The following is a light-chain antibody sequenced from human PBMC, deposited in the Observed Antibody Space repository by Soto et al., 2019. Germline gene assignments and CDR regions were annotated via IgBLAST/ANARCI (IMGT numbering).Light chain of an antibody. Sequence: EIVLTQSPGTLSLSPGERAPLSCRASQSVSSSYLAWYQQNPGQAPRLLIYGASSRATGIPDRFSGSGSGTDFTLTISRLEPEDFAVYYCQQYGSSSTFGQGTRLEIK. V-gene: IGKV3-20*01. CDR3: QQYGSSST. J-gene: IGKJ5*01. CDR1: QSVSSSY. CDR2: GAS.